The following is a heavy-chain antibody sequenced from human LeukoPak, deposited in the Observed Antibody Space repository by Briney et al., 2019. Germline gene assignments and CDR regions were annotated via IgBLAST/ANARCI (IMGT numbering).Heavy chain of an antibody. Sequence: GGSLRLSCAASGFTFSSYTMSWVRQAPGKGLEWVSTITTSDGNTYYADSMKGRFTVSRDNSKNTLYLQMNSLRAEDTAVYYCAKDGGLWVSAHWGDSWGRGTLVTVSS. D-gene: IGHD7-27*01. V-gene: IGHV3-23*01. CDR1: GFTFSSYT. J-gene: IGHJ4*02. CDR3: AKDGGLWVSAHWGDS. CDR2: ITTSDGNT.